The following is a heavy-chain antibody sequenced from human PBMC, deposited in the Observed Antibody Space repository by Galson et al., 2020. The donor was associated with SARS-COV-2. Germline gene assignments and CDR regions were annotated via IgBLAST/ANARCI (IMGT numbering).Heavy chain of an antibody. CDR3: ARVGGSGSYLGLSYWYFDL. D-gene: IGHD3-10*01. CDR1: DGPISSYY. V-gene: IGHV4-59*01. CDR2: IYYSGST. J-gene: IGHJ2*01. Sequence: ASETLSLTCTVPDGPISSYYWSWLRQPPGKGLEWIGYIYYSGSTTYNPSLKSRVTISVDTSKNQFSLKLSSVTAADTAVYYCARVGGSGSYLGLSYWYFDLWGRGTLVTVSS.